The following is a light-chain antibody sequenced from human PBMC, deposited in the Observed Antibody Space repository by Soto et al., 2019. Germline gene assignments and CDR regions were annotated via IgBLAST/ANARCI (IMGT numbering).Light chain of an antibody. Sequence: EIVLTQSPGTLSLSPGEPVTLSCRASQTVLSSYVAWYQQRPGQAPRLLIYGASSRATGIPDRFSGSGSGTDFTLTISRLEPEDFGVFYCQQYGNPPQTFGQGTRLEV. CDR2: GAS. V-gene: IGKV3-20*01. J-gene: IGKJ1*01. CDR1: QTVLSSY. CDR3: QQYGNPPQT.